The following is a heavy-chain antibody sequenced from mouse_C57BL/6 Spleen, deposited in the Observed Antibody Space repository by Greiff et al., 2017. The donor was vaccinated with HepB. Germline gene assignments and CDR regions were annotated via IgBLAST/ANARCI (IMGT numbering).Heavy chain of an antibody. CDR2: IDPEDGET. CDR3: AGGAQAALFYAMDY. Sequence: VQLQQSGAELVKPGASVKLSCTASGFNFTDYYMHWVKQRTEQGLEWIGRIDPEDGETKYAPKFQGKATITADTTSNTAYLQLSSLTSEDTAVYYCAGGAQAALFYAMDYWGQGTSVTVSS. J-gene: IGHJ4*01. V-gene: IGHV14-2*01. CDR1: GFNFTDYY. D-gene: IGHD3-2*02.